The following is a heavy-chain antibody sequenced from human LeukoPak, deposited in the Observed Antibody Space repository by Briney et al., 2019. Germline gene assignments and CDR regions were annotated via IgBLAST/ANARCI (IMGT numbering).Heavy chain of an antibody. CDR3: ARDIYNYGYYDAFDI. D-gene: IGHD5-18*01. CDR1: GFTFSSYA. V-gene: IGHV3-23*01. CDR2: ISGSGGST. J-gene: IGHJ3*02. Sequence: PGGSLRLSCAASGFTFSSYAMSWVRQAPGKGLEWVSAISGSGGSTYYADSVKGRFTISRDNSKNTLYLQMNSLRAEDTAMYCCARDIYNYGYYDAFDIWGQGTMVTVSS.